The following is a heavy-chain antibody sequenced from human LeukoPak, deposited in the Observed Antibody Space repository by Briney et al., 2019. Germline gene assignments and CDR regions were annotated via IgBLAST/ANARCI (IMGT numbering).Heavy chain of an antibody. D-gene: IGHD6-13*01. Sequence: SVKVSCKASGGTFSSYAISWVRQAPGQGLEWMGGMIPIFGTANNAQKFQGRVTITADKSTSTAYMELSSLRSEDTAVYYCARAAGGIAAAGFFDYWGQGTLVTVSS. CDR1: GGTFSSYA. CDR2: MIPIFGTA. V-gene: IGHV1-69*06. J-gene: IGHJ4*02. CDR3: ARAAGGIAAAGFFDY.